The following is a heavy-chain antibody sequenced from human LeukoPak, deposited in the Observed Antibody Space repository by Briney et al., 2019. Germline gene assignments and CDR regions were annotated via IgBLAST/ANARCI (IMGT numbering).Heavy chain of an antibody. J-gene: IGHJ1*01. CDR2: ISGSGGTT. CDR1: GFTFTDYF. V-gene: IGHV3-11*04. Sequence: PGGSLRLSCAASGFTFTDYFMNWIRQAPGKGLEWVSGISGSGGTTYYADSVKGRFTISRDNAKNSLYLQMNSLRAEDTAVYYCARKGVGCTNGVCYTSYFQHWGQGTLVTVSS. D-gene: IGHD2-8*01. CDR3: ARKGVGCTNGVCYTSYFQH.